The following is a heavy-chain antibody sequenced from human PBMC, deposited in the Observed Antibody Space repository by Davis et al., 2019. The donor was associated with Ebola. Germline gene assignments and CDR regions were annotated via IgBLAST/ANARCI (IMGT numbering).Heavy chain of an antibody. V-gene: IGHV4-30-2*01. J-gene: IGHJ5*02. CDR1: GGSISSGGYS. D-gene: IGHD6-13*01. CDR3: ATRRDSSSWYFWFDP. CDR2: IYHSGST. Sequence: PSETLSLTCAVSGGSISSGGYSWSWIRQPPGKGLEWIGYIYHSGSTYYNPSLKSRVTISVDRSKNQFSLKLSSVTAADTAVYYCATRRDSSSWYFWFDPWGQGTLVTVSS.